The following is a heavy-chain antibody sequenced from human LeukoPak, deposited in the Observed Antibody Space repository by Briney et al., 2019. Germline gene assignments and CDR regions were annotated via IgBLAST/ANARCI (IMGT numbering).Heavy chain of an antibody. Sequence: GGSLRLSCAASGFTFSSYSMNWVRQAPGKGLEWVSSISSSSSYIYYADSVKGRFTISRDNAKNSLYLQMNSLRAEDTAVYYCARDLVYYYDSSGYYYNDAFDIWGQGTMVTVSS. D-gene: IGHD3-22*01. J-gene: IGHJ3*02. CDR2: ISSSSSYI. V-gene: IGHV3-21*01. CDR3: ARDLVYYYDSSGYYYNDAFDI. CDR1: GFTFSSYS.